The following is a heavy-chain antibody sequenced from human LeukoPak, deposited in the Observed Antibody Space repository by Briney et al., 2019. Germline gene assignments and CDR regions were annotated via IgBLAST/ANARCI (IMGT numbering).Heavy chain of an antibody. CDR3: AKDRSGYDYYGQFYFDC. V-gene: IGHV3-23*01. D-gene: IGHD5-12*01. J-gene: IGHJ4*02. Sequence: GGSLRLSCAASGFTFSSYAMSWVRQAPGKGLEWVSGISGSGGSTYYADSVKGRFTISRDNSKNTLYLQMNSPRAEDTAVYYCAKDRSGYDYYGQFYFDCWGQGTLVTVSS. CDR2: ISGSGGST. CDR1: GFTFSSYA.